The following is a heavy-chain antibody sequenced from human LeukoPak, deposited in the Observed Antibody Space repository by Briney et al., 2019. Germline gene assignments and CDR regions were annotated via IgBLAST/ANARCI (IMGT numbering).Heavy chain of an antibody. J-gene: IGHJ5*02. CDR1: GGSITNYY. CDR2: IYYSGST. CDR3: ARLSSLANIAARGRTWFDT. V-gene: IGHV4-59*01. Sequence: SETLSLTCTVSGGSITNYYWSWIRQPPGKGLEWIGYIYYSGSTNYNPSLKSRVTISVDTSKNQFSLKLSSVTAADTAVYYCARLSSLANIAARGRTWFDTWGQGSLVTVSS. D-gene: IGHD6-6*01.